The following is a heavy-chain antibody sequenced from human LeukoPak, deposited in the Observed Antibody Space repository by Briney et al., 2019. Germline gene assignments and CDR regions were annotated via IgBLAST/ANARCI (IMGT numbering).Heavy chain of an antibody. CDR2: IRSRAYGGTT. D-gene: IGHD3-10*02. CDR3: GRGPIELCLHNSIDV. CDR1: GFTFGDHA. J-gene: IGHJ6*02. V-gene: IGHV3-49*04. Sequence: GGSLRLSCSTSGFTFGDHAMSWVRQAPGKGLEWVGFIRSRAYGGTTEYAASVRDRFTISRNDSKSIAYLQINSLKIDGTAVYFCGRGPIELCLHNSIDVWGQGTTVTVSS.